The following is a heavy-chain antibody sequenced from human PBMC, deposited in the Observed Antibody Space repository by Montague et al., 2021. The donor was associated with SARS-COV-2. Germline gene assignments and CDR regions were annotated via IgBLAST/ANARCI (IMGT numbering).Heavy chain of an antibody. CDR3: ARHTRGWQPFDF. J-gene: IGHJ4*02. Sequence: SETLSRTCTVSGGSIRSYYWSWIRQPPGKGLEWIGEIYSSGSTNYNPSLKSRVTISMDTSKSQFSLKLTSVTAADTAVYYCARHTRGWQPFDFWGQGTLVTVSS. D-gene: IGHD6-19*01. CDR2: IYSSGST. V-gene: IGHV4-59*01. CDR1: GGSIRSYY.